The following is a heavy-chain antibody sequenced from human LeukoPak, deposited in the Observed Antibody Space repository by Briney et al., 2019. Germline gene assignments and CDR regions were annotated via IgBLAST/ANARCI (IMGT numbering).Heavy chain of an antibody. J-gene: IGHJ5*02. V-gene: IGHV3-30*02. Sequence: GGSLRLSCAASGFTFSSYGMHWVRQAPGKGLEWVAFIRYDGSNKYYADSVKGRFTISRDNSKNTLYLQMNSLRAEDTAVYYCAKRAVAGTDWSDPWGQGTLVTVSS. D-gene: IGHD6-19*01. CDR2: IRYDGSNK. CDR3: AKRAVAGTDWSDP. CDR1: GFTFSSYG.